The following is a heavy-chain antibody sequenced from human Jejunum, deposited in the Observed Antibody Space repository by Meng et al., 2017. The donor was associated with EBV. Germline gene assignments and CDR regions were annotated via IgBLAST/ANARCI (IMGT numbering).Heavy chain of an antibody. CDR2: TVPIFGTT. J-gene: IGHJ4*02. D-gene: IGHD4-17*01. CDR1: GDRFGTYS. CDR3: ARAGGDYEDY. Sequence: VQSGAEVKRPGSSVKASCKASGDRFGTYSVSWVRQAPGQGLEWMGNTVPIFGTTSYAQKFQGRVTITADESTRTAFMELRNLRSEDSAMYYCARAGGDYEDYWGQGTLVTVSS. V-gene: IGHV1-69*15.